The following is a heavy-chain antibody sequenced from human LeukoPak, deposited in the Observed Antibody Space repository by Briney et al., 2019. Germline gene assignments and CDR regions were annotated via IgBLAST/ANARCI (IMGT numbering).Heavy chain of an antibody. D-gene: IGHD2-2*01. V-gene: IGHV4-34*01. Sequence: SETLSLTCAVYGGSFSGYYWSWIRQPPGKWLEWIGEINHSGSTNYNPSLKSRVTISVDTSKNQFSLKLSSVTAADTAVYYCARGALWYQRDPFDYWGQGTLVTVSS. CDR1: GGSFSGYY. CDR3: ARGALWYQRDPFDY. J-gene: IGHJ4*02. CDR2: INHSGST.